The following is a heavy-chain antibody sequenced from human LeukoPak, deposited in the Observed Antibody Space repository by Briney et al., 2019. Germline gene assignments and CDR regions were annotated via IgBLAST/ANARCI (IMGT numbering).Heavy chain of an antibody. Sequence: GGSLRLSCAASGFTFSDYYMGWMRQAPGKGLEWVSYISSSGSTIYYADSVKGRFTISRDNSKNTLYLQMNSLRAEDTAVYYCASNFIWFGETVFDYWGQGTLVTVSS. V-gene: IGHV3-11*04. J-gene: IGHJ4*02. CDR1: GFTFSDYY. CDR3: ASNFIWFGETVFDY. D-gene: IGHD3-10*01. CDR2: ISSSGSTI.